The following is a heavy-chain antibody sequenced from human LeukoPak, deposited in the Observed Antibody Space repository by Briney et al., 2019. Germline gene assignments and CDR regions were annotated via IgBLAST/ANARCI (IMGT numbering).Heavy chain of an antibody. J-gene: IGHJ4*02. Sequence: KPGGSLRLSCAAAGFTFSSYTMNWVRQAPGKGLEWVSSISSSSSNIYYADSVKGRFTISRDNAKNSLYLQMNSLRPEDTAVYYCATALQGGYFDYWGQGTLVTVSS. CDR3: ATALQGGYFDY. V-gene: IGHV3-21*01. CDR1: GFTFSSYT. D-gene: IGHD3-16*01. CDR2: ISSSSSNI.